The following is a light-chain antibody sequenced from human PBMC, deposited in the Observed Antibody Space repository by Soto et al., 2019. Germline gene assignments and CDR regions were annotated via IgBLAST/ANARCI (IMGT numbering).Light chain of an antibody. Sequence: QSVLTQPASLSGFPGQSITISCTRASSDVGGYNYVSWYQQHPGKAPKLMIYDVSNRPSGVSNRFSGSKSGNTASLTISGLQAEDEADYYCSSYTSSSTLGVFGTGTKVTVL. V-gene: IGLV2-14*01. CDR3: SSYTSSSTLGV. CDR1: SSDVGGYNY. CDR2: DVS. J-gene: IGLJ1*01.